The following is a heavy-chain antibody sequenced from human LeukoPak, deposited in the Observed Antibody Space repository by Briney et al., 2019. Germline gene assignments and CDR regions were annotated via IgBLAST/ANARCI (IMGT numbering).Heavy chain of an antibody. V-gene: IGHV1-2*02. Sequence: GASVKVSCKASGYTFTGYYTHWVRQAPGQGLEWMGWINPNSGGTNYAQKFQGRVTMTRDTSISTAYMELSRLRSDDTAVYYCARADTMIVVPGDYWGQGTLVTVSS. D-gene: IGHD3-22*01. CDR2: INPNSGGT. J-gene: IGHJ4*02. CDR1: GYTFTGYY. CDR3: ARADTMIVVPGDY.